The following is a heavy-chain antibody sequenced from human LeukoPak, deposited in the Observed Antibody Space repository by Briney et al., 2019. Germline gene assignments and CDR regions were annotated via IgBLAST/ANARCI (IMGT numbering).Heavy chain of an antibody. CDR1: GFTFSSYG. V-gene: IGHV3-30*02. Sequence: GGSLRLSCAASGFTFSSYGMHWVRQAPGKGLECVAFIQYDGSNKYYTDSVKGRFTISRDNSKNTLYLQLNSLRPEDTAVYYCAKITIFAVGIDYRGQGTLVTVSS. CDR2: IQYDGSNK. CDR3: AKITIFAVGIDY. J-gene: IGHJ4*02. D-gene: IGHD3-3*01.